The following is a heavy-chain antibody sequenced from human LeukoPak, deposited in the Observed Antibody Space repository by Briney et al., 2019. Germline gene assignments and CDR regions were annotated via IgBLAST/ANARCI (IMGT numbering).Heavy chain of an antibody. J-gene: IGHJ4*02. V-gene: IGHV4-59*08. CDR1: GDSIKSYY. CDR3: ARSCHYGSGSYSYYFDY. CDR2: IYHTGST. D-gene: IGHD3-10*01. Sequence: PSETLSLTCTVSGDSIKSYYWSWIRQPPGRGLEWIGYIYHTGSTDYNPSLKSRVTISVDTSKKQFPLRLSSVTAADTAVYYCARSCHYGSGSYSYYFDYWGQGTLVTVSS.